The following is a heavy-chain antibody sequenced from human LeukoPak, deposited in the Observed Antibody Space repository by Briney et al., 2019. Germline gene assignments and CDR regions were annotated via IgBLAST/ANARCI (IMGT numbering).Heavy chain of an antibody. CDR2: INHSGST. V-gene: IGHV4-34*01. D-gene: IGHD6-6*01. J-gene: IGHJ4*02. CDR3: ARALRGVAARPFDY. CDR1: GGSFSGYY. Sequence: SETLSLTCAVYGGSFSGYYWSWIRQPPGKGLEWIGEINHSGSTNYNPSLKSRVTISVDTSKNQFSLKLSSVTAADTAVYYCARALRGVAARPFDYRGQGTLVTVSS.